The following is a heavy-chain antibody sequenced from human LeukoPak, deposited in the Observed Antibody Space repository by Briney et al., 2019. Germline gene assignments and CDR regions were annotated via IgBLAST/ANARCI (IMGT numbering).Heavy chain of an antibody. D-gene: IGHD3-10*01. CDR1: GLTFSSYA. V-gene: IGHV3-30-3*01. CDR2: ISYDGSNK. Sequence: PGRSLRLSCAASGLTFSSYAMHCVRQAPGKGLEWVAVISYDGSNKYYADSVKGRFTISRDNSKNTLYLQMNSLRAEDTAVYYCARVTLVRGVIYFDYRGLGTLVTVSS. J-gene: IGHJ4*02. CDR3: ARVTLVRGVIYFDY.